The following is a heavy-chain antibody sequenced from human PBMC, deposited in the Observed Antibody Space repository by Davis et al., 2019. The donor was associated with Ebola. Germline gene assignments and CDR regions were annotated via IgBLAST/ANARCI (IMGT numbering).Heavy chain of an antibody. V-gene: IGHV3-30*03. J-gene: IGHJ6*03. CDR1: GFTFSSYG. Sequence: PGGSLRLSCAASGFTFSSYGMHWVRQAPGKGLEWVAVISYDGSNKYYADSVKGRFTISRDNSKNTLYLQMNSLRAEDTAVYYCSRDTVRRYCSSTSCYRDFYYYYYMDVWGKGTTVTVSS. CDR3: SRDTVRRYCSSTSCYRDFYYYYYMDV. D-gene: IGHD2-2*02. CDR2: ISYDGSNK.